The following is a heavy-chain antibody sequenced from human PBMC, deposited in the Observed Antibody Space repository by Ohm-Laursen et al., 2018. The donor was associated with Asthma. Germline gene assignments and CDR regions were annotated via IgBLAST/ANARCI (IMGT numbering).Heavy chain of an antibody. Sequence: TLSLTWTVSGGSVSSGGYYWGWIRQPPGKGLEWIGSIYFSGTTYYNPAFKSRVTISVDTSKNQFSLKLSSVTAADTAVYYCARHGHSSTWSFDYWGQGTLVPVSS. CDR1: GGSVSSGGYY. CDR3: ARHGHSSTWSFDY. V-gene: IGHV4-39*01. J-gene: IGHJ4*02. D-gene: IGHD6-13*01. CDR2: IYFSGTT.